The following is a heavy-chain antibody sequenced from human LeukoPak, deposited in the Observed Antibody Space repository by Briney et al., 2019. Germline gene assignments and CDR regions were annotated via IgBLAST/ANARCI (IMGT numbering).Heavy chain of an antibody. CDR2: INHSGST. Sequence: SETLSLTCAVYGESFSGYYWSWIRQPPGKGLEWIGEINHSGSTNYNPSLKSRVTISVDTSKNQFSLKLSSVTAADTAVYYCARGRPHYDFWSGYPPGWYFDLWGRGTLVTVSS. CDR1: GESFSGYY. V-gene: IGHV4-34*01. CDR3: ARGRPHYDFWSGYPPGWYFDL. D-gene: IGHD3-3*01. J-gene: IGHJ2*01.